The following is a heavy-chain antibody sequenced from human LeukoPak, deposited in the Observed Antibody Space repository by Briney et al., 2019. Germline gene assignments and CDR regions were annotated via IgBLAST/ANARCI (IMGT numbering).Heavy chain of an antibody. CDR2: ISYDGRNK. J-gene: IGHJ4*02. V-gene: IGHV3-30*04. CDR1: GFTFSNYA. CDR3: AHGSLYQLDY. D-gene: IGHD2-2*01. Sequence: PGRSLRLSCAASGFTFSNYAMHWVRQAPGKGLEWMSVISYDGRNKYFADSVKGRFTLSRDNSKNTLYLQMNSLRAEGTAVYYCAHGSLYQLDYWGQGTLVTVSS.